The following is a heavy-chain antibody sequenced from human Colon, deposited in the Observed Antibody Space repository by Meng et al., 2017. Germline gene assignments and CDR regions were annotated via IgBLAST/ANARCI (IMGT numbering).Heavy chain of an antibody. CDR1: SGSISSSNW. Sequence: QVHRQESGPGLVKPSGTLSLTCAVSSGSISSSNWWSWVRQPPGRGLEWIGEISNSGKTVYSPSLKSRVTISLDKSSNHFSLTLSPVTAADTAIYFCARERMRELGLFDYWGQGALVTVSS. V-gene: IGHV4-4*02. CDR2: ISNSGKT. CDR3: ARERMRELGLFDY. D-gene: IGHD7-27*01. J-gene: IGHJ4*02.